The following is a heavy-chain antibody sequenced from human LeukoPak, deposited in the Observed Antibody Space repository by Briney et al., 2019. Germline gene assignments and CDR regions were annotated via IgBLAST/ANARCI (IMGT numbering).Heavy chain of an antibody. CDR3: ARDGASGTFDY. CDR1: GFPFSSYS. Sequence: GGSLRLSCAASGFPFSSYSMNWVRQAPGKGLEWVSSISSSSGYIYYADSVKGRFTISRDNAKNSLYLQMNSLRAEDTAVYYCARDGASGTFDYWGQGTLVTVSS. J-gene: IGHJ4*02. CDR2: ISSSSGYI. V-gene: IGHV3-21*01. D-gene: IGHD1-1*01.